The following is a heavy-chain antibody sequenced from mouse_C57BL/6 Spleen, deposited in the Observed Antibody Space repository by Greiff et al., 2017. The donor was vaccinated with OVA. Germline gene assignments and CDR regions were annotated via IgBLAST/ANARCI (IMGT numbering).Heavy chain of an antibody. CDR3: ARNSNYEDFFDD. Sequence: QVQLQQPGAELVKPGASVKLSCKASGYTFTSYWMHWVKQRPGPGLEWIGMIHPNSGSTNYNEKFNSKATLTVDKSSSTAYMQVSSLTSEDSAVYYCARNSNYEDFFDDWGQGTTLTVSS. CDR2: IHPNSGST. V-gene: IGHV1-64*01. CDR1: GYTFTSYW. J-gene: IGHJ2*01. D-gene: IGHD2-5*01.